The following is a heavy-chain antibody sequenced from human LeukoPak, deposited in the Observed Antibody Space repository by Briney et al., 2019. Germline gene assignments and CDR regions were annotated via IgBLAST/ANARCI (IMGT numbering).Heavy chain of an antibody. CDR3: ARGAGYCGGDCYSRSDYDDY. Sequence: PGGSLRLSCAASGFTFSSYSMNWVRQAPGKGLEWVSYISSSSSSIYYADSVKGRFTISRDNAKNSLYLQMNSLRAEDTAVYYCARGAGYCGGDCYSRSDYDDYWGQGTLVTVSS. CDR1: GFTFSSYS. D-gene: IGHD2-21*02. CDR2: ISSSSSSI. V-gene: IGHV3-48*01. J-gene: IGHJ4*02.